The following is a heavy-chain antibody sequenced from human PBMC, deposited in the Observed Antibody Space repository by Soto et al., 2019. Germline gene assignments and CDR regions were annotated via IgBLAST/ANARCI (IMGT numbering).Heavy chain of an antibody. Sequence: SETLYLSCAVYGGCFRNYYWSGVRQPPGKGLEWIGEVNHSGEANYNPSLQSRVTISLDTSNNHFSLKMSSLTAADTALFSCTRGERFSRSWSDPWGQGTQVTVSS. D-gene: IGHD3-10*01. J-gene: IGHJ5*02. CDR2: VNHSGEA. CDR1: GGCFRNYY. CDR3: TRGERFSRSWSDP. V-gene: IGHV4-34*01.